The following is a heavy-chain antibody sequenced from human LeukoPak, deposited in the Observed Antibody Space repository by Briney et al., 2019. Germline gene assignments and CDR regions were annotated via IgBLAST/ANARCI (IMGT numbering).Heavy chain of an antibody. J-gene: IGHJ4*02. V-gene: IGHV3-23*01. D-gene: IGHD2-8*02. Sequence: GGSLRLSCAASGFTFSNYAMSWVRQAPGKGLEWVSNINNSGGNTFYADSVKGRFTISRDNSKSTLYLQMSSLRVDDTAIYYCTKTQVLGAFDYWGQGALVTVSS. CDR2: INNSGGNT. CDR1: GFTFSNYA. CDR3: TKTQVLGAFDY.